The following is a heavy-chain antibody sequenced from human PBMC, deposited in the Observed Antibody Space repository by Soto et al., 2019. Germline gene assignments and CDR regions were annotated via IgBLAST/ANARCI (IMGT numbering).Heavy chain of an antibody. CDR1: GFTFSSYG. CDR2: IWYDGSNK. CDR3: ASSDSSSHTFDAFDI. V-gene: IGHV3-33*01. J-gene: IGHJ3*02. Sequence: QPGGSLRLSCAASGFTFSSYGMHWVRQAPGKGLEWVAVIWYDGSNKYYADSVKGRFAISRDNSKNTLYLQMNSLRAEDTAVYYCASSDSSSHTFDAFDIWGQGTMVTVSS. D-gene: IGHD6-13*01.